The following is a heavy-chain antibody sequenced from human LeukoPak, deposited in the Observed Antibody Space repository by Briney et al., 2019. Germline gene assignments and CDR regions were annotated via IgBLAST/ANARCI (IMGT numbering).Heavy chain of an antibody. J-gene: IGHJ5*02. CDR3: AGRSDYYDSSRLGSAYWFDP. CDR2: IYYSGST. CDR1: GGSISSSSYY. Sequence: SETLSLTCTVSGGSISSSSYYWGWIRQPPGKGLEWIGSIYYSGSTYYNPSLKSRVTISVDTSKNQFSLKLSSVTAADTAVYYCAGRSDYYDSSRLGSAYWFDPWGQGTLVTVSS. D-gene: IGHD3-22*01. V-gene: IGHV4-39*01.